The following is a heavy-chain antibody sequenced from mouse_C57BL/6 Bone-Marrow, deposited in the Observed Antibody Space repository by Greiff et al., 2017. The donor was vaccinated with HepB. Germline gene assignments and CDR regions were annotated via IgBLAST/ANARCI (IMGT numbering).Heavy chain of an antibody. Sequence: QVQLKESGPGLVQPSQSLSITCTVSGFSLTSYGVHWVRQSPGKGLEWLGVIWRGGSTDYNAAFMSSLSITKDNSKSQVFFKMHSLQAADTAIYYCAKIGYYGSSWYFDVWGTGTTGTGSS. D-gene: IGHD1-1*01. J-gene: IGHJ1*03. CDR1: GFSLTSYG. CDR2: IWRGGST. CDR3: AKIGYYGSSWYFDV. V-gene: IGHV2-5*01.